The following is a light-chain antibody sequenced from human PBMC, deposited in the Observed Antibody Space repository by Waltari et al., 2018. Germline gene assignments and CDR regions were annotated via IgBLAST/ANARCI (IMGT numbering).Light chain of an antibody. J-gene: IGKJ1*01. CDR1: QSLLHSDGRTY. Sequence: DIVMTQTPLSLSVTPGQPAAISCKSSQSLLHSDGRTYLCWYLRKPGQSPQLLIYEVSNRFSGVSDRFSGSGSGTDFTLKISRMEAEDVGVYYCMQSIEVPRTFGQGTKVEIK. CDR3: MQSIEVPRT. CDR2: EVS. V-gene: IGKV2D-29*02.